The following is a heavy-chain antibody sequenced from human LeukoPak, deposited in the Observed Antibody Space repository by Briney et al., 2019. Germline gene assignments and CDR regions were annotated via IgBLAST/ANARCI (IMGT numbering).Heavy chain of an antibody. Sequence: GASVKVSCKASGYTFTSYGISWVRQAPGQGLEWVGAIIPIFRTAKYAQKFQGRVTITADESTSTAYMDLSSLRSEDTAVYYCAKGPRYNWNHYYMDVWGKGTPVTVSS. D-gene: IGHD1-20*01. J-gene: IGHJ6*03. V-gene: IGHV1-69*13. CDR2: IIPIFRTA. CDR3: AKGPRYNWNHYYMDV. CDR1: GYTFTSYG.